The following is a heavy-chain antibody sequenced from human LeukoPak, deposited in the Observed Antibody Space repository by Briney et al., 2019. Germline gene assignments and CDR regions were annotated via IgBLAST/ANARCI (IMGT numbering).Heavy chain of an antibody. CDR2: ISSDASNQ. V-gene: IGHV3-30*03. CDR3: ARGRGLTLSYHYFDY. D-gene: IGHD3-10*01. J-gene: IGHJ4*02. CDR1: GFSFSTYG. Sequence: GGSLRLSCVASGFSFSTYGMHWVRQAPGKGLEWVAVISSDASNQYYTDSVKGRFTISRDNAKNSLYLQVNSLRDEDTAVYYCARGRGLTLSYHYFDYWGQGTLVTVSS.